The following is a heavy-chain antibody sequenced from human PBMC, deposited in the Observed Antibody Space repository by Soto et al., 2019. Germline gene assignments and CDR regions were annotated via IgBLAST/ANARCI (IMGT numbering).Heavy chain of an antibody. V-gene: IGHV3-23*01. CDR2: FKSTGGST. CDR3: ARDPPYRMYYFHY. J-gene: IGHJ4*02. Sequence: EVQLLESGGGLVQPGGSRRLSCTASGFVFANFAMSWVRQAPGKGLEWVSTFKSTGGSTSYADSVKGRFTISRDNSQNTLYLQMDSLRAEDTAVYYCARDPPYRMYYFHYWGQGTLVTVSS. CDR1: GFVFANFA. D-gene: IGHD1-26*01.